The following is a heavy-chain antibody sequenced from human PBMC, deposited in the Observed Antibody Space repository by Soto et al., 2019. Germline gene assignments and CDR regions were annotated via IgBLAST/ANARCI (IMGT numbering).Heavy chain of an antibody. Sequence: SETLSLTCTVSGGSISNYYCCWIRQPPGKGLEWIGYICYSGNTNYNPSLERRLTISVDTSKNQFSLNLSSVTAADTAVYYCARESYYSGWFDTWGEGALVTVSS. V-gene: IGHV4-59*01. CDR3: ARESYYSGWFDT. D-gene: IGHD3-10*01. CDR1: GGSISNYY. J-gene: IGHJ5*02. CDR2: ICYSGNT.